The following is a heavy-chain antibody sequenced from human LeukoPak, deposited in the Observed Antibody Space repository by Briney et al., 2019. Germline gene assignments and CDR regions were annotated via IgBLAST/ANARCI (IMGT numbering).Heavy chain of an antibody. Sequence: SETLSLTCAVYGGSFSGYYWSWIRQPPGKGLEWIGEINHSGSTNYNPSLKSRVTISVDTSKNQFSLKLSSVTAADTAVYYCARGRYGGYFYWGQGTQVTVSS. V-gene: IGHV4-34*01. D-gene: IGHD5-12*01. CDR3: ARGRYGGYFY. J-gene: IGHJ4*02. CDR1: GGSFSGYY. CDR2: INHSGST.